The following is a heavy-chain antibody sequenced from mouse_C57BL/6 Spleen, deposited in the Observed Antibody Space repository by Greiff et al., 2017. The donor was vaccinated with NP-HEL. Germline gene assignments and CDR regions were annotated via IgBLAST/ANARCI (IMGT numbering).Heavy chain of an antibody. CDR3: TIGYSDY. CDR2: IDPENGDT. CDR1: GFNIKDDY. J-gene: IGHJ2*01. D-gene: IGHD2-12*01. Sequence: VQLKQSGAELVRPGASVKLSCTASGFNIKDDYMHWVKQRPEQGLEWIGWIDPENGDTEYASKFQGKATITADTSSNTAYLQLSSLTSEDTAVYYCTIGYSDYWGQGTTLTVSS. V-gene: IGHV14-4*01.